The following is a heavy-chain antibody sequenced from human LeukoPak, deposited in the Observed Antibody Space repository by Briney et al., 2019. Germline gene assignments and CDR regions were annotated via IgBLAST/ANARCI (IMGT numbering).Heavy chain of an antibody. Sequence: GEPLKISCKGSGYSFTSYWIGWVRQMPGKGLEWMGIIYPGDSDTRYSPSFQGQVTISADKSISTAYLQWSSLKASDTAMYYCARHPYCGGDCYTWNDYWGQGTLVTVSS. CDR2: IYPGDSDT. V-gene: IGHV5-51*01. J-gene: IGHJ4*02. CDR1: GYSFTSYW. D-gene: IGHD2-21*02. CDR3: ARHPYCGGDCYTWNDY.